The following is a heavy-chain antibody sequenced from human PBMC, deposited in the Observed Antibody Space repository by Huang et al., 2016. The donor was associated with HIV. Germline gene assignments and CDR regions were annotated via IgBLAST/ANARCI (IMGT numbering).Heavy chain of an antibody. V-gene: IGHV3-53*01. CDR1: GFIVSSNY. CDR2: LYPYRTT. Sequence: EEQLVESGGGLIRPGGSLRLSCAPSGFIVSSNYFRWFRLAPGKRLEWVSILYPYRTTFYAHSVKGRFTISRDDSQNIVYLQMNNLRVDDTAVYYCARDHDYLDYWGQGTLVTVSS. J-gene: IGHJ4*02. CDR3: ARDHDYLDY.